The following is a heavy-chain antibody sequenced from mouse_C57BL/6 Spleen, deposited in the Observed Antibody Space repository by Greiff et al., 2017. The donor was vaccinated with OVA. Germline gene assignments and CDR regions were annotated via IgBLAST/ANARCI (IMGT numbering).Heavy chain of an antibody. CDR1: GFTFSDYG. Sequence: EVQVVESGGGLVKPGGSLKLSCAASGFTFSDYGMHWVRQAPEKGLEWVAYISSGSSTIYYAATVKGRFTISRDNAKNTLFLQMTSLRSEDTAMYYCAEDYSNDYWYFDGGETGTTATVSA. J-gene: IGHJ1*03. V-gene: IGHV5-17*01. D-gene: IGHD2-5*01. CDR3: AEDYSNDYWYFDG. CDR2: ISSGSSTI.